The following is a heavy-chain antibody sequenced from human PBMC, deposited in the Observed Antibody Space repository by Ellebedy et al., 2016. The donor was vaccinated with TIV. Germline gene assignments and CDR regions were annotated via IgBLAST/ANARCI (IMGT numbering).Heavy chain of an antibody. D-gene: IGHD2-2*02. CDR3: ARDRYIKRIAWFDP. V-gene: IGHV1-18*04. CDR2: ISGYNGNT. CDR1: VYTLTSYG. Sequence: AASVTVSCKASVYTLTSYGIRWVRPAPGQALEWMGRISGYNGNTNYAQKLKGRVTMTTDTSTSTAYMELSSLRSDDKAVYYCARDRYIKRIAWFDPWGQGTLVTVSS. J-gene: IGHJ5*02.